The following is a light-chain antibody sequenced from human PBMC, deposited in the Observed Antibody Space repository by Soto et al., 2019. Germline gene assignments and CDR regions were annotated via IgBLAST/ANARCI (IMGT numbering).Light chain of an antibody. Sequence: EIVLTQSPGIVSLSPGERATLSCRASQSVRSSYLAWYQQKFGQAPRLLIYGTYIRAAGIPDRFSGSGSGTDFTLTISRLDPEDVALYYCQHYGNSITFGGGTKVEIK. CDR2: GTY. J-gene: IGKJ4*01. V-gene: IGKV3-20*01. CDR3: QHYGNSIT. CDR1: QSVRSSY.